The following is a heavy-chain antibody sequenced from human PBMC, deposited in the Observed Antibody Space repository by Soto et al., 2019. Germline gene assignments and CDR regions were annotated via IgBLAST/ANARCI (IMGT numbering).Heavy chain of an antibody. D-gene: IGHD2-15*01. V-gene: IGHV4-30-2*01. CDR1: GGSISSGGYS. CDR2: IYHSGST. CDR3: AREGISYYYGMDV. Sequence: SETLSLTCAVSGGSISSGGYSWSWIRQPPGKGLEWIGYIYHSGSTYYNPSLKSRVTISVDRSKNQFSLKLSSVTAADTAVYHCAREGISYYYGMDVWGQGTTVTVSS. J-gene: IGHJ6*02.